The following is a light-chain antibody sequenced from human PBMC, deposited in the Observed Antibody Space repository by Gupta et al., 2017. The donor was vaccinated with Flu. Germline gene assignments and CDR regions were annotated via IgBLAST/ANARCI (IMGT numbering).Light chain of an antibody. V-gene: IGLV1-44*01. CDR2: WKN. CDR3: AKWDDSKNIWV. CDR1: KSKVGTNN. Sequence: RVTITCSGAKSKVGTNNVNWYHQCPATEPKRCVYWKNRRRSGVPARFSADTSGTKAAPHTSGLQADDEADDYWAKWDDSKNIWVFGGGTKRTVL. J-gene: IGLJ3*02.